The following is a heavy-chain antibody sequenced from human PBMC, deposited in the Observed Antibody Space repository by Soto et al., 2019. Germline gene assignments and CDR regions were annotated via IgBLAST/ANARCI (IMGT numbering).Heavy chain of an antibody. CDR3: ARESGTTRYYMDV. D-gene: IGHD1-7*01. CDR2: ISSSSSYI. CDR1: GFTFSSYS. J-gene: IGHJ6*03. V-gene: IGHV3-21*01. Sequence: EVQLVESGGGLVKPGGSLRLSCAASGFTFSSYSMNWVRQAPGKGMEWVSSISSSSSYIYYADSVKGRFTISRDNAKNSLYLQMNSLRAEDTAVYYCARESGTTRYYMDVWGTGTTVTVSS.